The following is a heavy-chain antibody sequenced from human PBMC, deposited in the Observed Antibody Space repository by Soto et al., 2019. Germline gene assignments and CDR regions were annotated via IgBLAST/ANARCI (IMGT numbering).Heavy chain of an antibody. CDR2: IHDSGST. Sequence: TLSLRCTVSGGTISTYHWGWIRQPPGKGLEWIGHIHDSGSTNYNPSLKSRVTISVDTSKNQFSLKLSSVTAADTAVYYRARRYXYYYGIDARGQGTTVT. CDR1: GGTISTYH. V-gene: IGHV4-59*08. J-gene: IGHJ6*02. CDR3: ARRYXYYYGIDA.